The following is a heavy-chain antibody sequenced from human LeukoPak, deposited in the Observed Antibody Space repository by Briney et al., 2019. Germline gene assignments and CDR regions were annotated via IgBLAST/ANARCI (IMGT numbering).Heavy chain of an antibody. CDR3: AKERDAKGYFDY. V-gene: IGHV3-23*01. CDR1: VFSFSTYA. J-gene: IGHJ4*02. Sequence: GGSLRLSCAASVFSFSTYAMSWVRQAPGQGLEWVSAISGSGKTYYPDSVKGRFTISRDNSKNTLFLQMNGLRAEDTAVYYCAKERDAKGYFDYWDQGTLVTVSS. CDR2: ISGSGKT.